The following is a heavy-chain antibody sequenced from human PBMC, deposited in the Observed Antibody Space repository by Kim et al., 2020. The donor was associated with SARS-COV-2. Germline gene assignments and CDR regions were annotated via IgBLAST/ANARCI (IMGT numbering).Heavy chain of an antibody. V-gene: IGHV1-24*01. J-gene: IGHJ4*02. CDR3: ATGDYYDSSGYFGFDY. D-gene: IGHD3-22*01. CDR2: FDPEDGET. CDR1: GYTLTELS. Sequence: ASVKVSCKVSGYTLTELSMHWVRQAPGKGLGWMGGFDPEDGETIYAQKFQGRVTMTEDTSTDTAYMELSSLRSEDTAVYYCATGDYYDSSGYFGFDYWGQGTLVTVSS.